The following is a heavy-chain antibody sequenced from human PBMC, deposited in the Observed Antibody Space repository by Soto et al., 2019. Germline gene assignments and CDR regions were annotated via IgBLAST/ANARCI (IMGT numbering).Heavy chain of an antibody. CDR2: ISYDGSNK. V-gene: IGHV3-30*18. D-gene: IGHD6-6*01. CDR1: GFTFSSYG. CDR3: AKDSLEAARRSWLDP. Sequence: GGSLRLSCAASGFTFSSYGMHWVRQAPGKGLEWVAVISYDGSNKYYADSVKGRFTISRDNSKNTLYLQMNSLRAEDTAVYYCAKDSLEAARRSWLDPWGQGTLVTVSS. J-gene: IGHJ5*02.